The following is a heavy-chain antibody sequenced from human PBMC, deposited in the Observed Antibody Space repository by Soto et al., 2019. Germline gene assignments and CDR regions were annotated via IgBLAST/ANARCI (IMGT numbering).Heavy chain of an antibody. Sequence: GGSLRLSCAASGFTFSSYGMHWVRQAPGKGLEWVAVIWYDGSNKYYADSVKGRFTISRDNSKNTLYLQMNSLRAEDTAVYYCARGFSGDIVATILDYWGQGTLVTVS. CDR3: ARGFSGDIVATILDY. V-gene: IGHV3-33*01. J-gene: IGHJ4*02. D-gene: IGHD5-12*01. CDR2: IWYDGSNK. CDR1: GFTFSSYG.